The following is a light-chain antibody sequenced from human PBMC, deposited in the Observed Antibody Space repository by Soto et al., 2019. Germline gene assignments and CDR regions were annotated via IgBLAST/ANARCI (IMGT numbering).Light chain of an antibody. CDR1: SSNIGSNY. V-gene: IGLV1-47*01. J-gene: IGLJ1*01. Sequence: QLVLTQPPSASGTPGQRVTISCSGSSSNIGSNYVYWYQQLPGTAPKLLIYRNNQRPSGVPDRFSGSKSGTSASLAISGLRSEDEADYYCAAWDDSLSGRFGTGTKLTVL. CDR3: AAWDDSLSGR. CDR2: RNN.